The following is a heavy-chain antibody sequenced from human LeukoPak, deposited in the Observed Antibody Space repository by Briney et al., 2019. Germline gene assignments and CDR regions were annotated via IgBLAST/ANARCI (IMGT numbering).Heavy chain of an antibody. D-gene: IGHD1-7*01. Sequence: GGSLRLSCAASGFTFSTYSMAWVRQAPGKGLEWVSIISRASESIFYADSVKGRFTISRDNAKNSLYLQMNGLRAEDTAAYYCARGATDTTRWFDPWGQGTLVTVSS. CDR3: ARGATDTTRWFDP. CDR2: ISRASESI. J-gene: IGHJ5*02. V-gene: IGHV3-21*01. CDR1: GFTFSTYS.